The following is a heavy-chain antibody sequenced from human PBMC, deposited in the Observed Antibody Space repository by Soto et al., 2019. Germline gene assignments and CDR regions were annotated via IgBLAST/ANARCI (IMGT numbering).Heavy chain of an antibody. CDR1: GGSISSGDYY. CDR2: IHYSGST. Sequence: QVQLQESGPGLVKPSQTLSLTCTVSGGSISSGDYYWSWIRQPPGKGLEWIGYIHYSGSTYYNPSLKSRVTISVDTSKNQFSLKLSSVTAADTAVYYCAKDYGYAYGFYYGMDVWGQGTTVTVSS. V-gene: IGHV4-30-4*01. CDR3: AKDYGYAYGFYYGMDV. D-gene: IGHD5-18*01. J-gene: IGHJ6*02.